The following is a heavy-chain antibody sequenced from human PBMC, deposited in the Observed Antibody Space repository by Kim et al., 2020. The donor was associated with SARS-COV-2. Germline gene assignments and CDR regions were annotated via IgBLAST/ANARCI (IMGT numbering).Heavy chain of an antibody. Sequence: ASVKVSCKASGYTFTSYGISWVRQAPGQGLEWMGWISAYNGNTNYAQKLQGRVTMTTDTSTSTAYMELRSLRSDDTAVYYCAREGGITIFGVVIPNNYYYYGMDVWGQGTTGTVSS. V-gene: IGHV1-18*01. CDR2: ISAYNGNT. D-gene: IGHD3-3*01. CDR1: GYTFTSYG. J-gene: IGHJ6*02. CDR3: AREGGITIFGVVIPNNYYYYGMDV.